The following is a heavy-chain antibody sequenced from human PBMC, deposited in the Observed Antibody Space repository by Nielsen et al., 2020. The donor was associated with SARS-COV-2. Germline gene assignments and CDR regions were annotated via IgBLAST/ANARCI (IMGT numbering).Heavy chain of an antibody. D-gene: IGHD3-22*01. CDR2: INPSSGRT. Sequence: ASVKVSCKASGYTITTYYMHWVRQALGQGLEWMGIINPSSGRTTYAEKFQGRVTMTRDTSTSTVYMELTSLRSEDTAVYYCARERGPYEYGLDVWGQRTTVTVSS. V-gene: IGHV1-46*01. CDR1: GYTITTYY. CDR3: ARERGPYEYGLDV. J-gene: IGHJ6*02.